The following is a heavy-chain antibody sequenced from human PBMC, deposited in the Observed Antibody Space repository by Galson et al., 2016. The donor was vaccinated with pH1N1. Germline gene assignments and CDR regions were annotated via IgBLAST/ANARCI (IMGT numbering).Heavy chain of an antibody. Sequence: PALVKPTQTLTLTCTFSGFSLSTSGVGVGWIRQPPGKALEWLALIDWDDDKYYSPSLKTRLTISKDTSKNQAVLTMTNMDAVDTATYYCARMRYGDYSDWFDPWGQGTLVTVSS. CDR1: GFSLSTSGVG. D-gene: IGHD4-17*01. V-gene: IGHV2-70*01. CDR3: ARMRYGDYSDWFDP. CDR2: IDWDDDK. J-gene: IGHJ5*02.